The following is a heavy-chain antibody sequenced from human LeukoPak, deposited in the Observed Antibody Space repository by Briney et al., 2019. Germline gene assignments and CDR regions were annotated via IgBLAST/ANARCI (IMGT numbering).Heavy chain of an antibody. CDR1: GGSISIFY. CDR3: ARHGRIGATRGRAVDS. J-gene: IGHJ4*02. Sequence: SETLSLTCTVSGGSISIFYWSWIRQSPGKGLEYIGYISTTGGTNYNPSLRSRVTISVDTSKNQFSLNLSSVSATDTAVYYCARHGRIGATRGRAVDSWGQGSLVTVSP. D-gene: IGHD5-12*01. CDR2: ISTTGGT. V-gene: IGHV4-4*08.